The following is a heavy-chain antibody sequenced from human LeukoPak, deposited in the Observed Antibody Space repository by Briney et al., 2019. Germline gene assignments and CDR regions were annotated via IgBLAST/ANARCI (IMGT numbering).Heavy chain of an antibody. J-gene: IGHJ4*02. D-gene: IGHD2-15*01. Sequence: GESLKISCKGSGYSFTSYWIGWVRQMPGKGLEWMGIIYPGDSDTRYSPSFQGQVTISDDKSISTAYLQWSSLKASDTAMYYCARPGRGYCSGGSCYPTPFDYWGQGTLVTVSS. V-gene: IGHV5-51*01. CDR1: GYSFTSYW. CDR3: ARPGRGYCSGGSCYPTPFDY. CDR2: IYPGDSDT.